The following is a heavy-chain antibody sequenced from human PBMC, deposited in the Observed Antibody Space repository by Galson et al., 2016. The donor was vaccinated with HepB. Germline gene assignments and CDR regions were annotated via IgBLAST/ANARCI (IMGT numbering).Heavy chain of an antibody. CDR3: AGTLEFCFAVNCDGLHFFAY. D-gene: IGHD2/OR15-2a*01. V-gene: IGHV3-33*01. CDR2: IWYDGSTT. J-gene: IGHJ4*02. Sequence: SLRLSCAASGFNFNSYGMHWVRQAPGKGLEWVAVIWYDGSTTYYADSVKGQFTISRDNSKNTVYLQMNSLRGEDTAVYYCAGTLEFCFAVNCDGLHFFAYWGQGALVTVSS. CDR1: GFNFNSYG.